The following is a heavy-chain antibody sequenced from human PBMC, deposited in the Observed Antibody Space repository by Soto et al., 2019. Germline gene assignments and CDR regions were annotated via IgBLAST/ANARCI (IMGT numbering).Heavy chain of an antibody. Sequence: SETLSLTCTVSGTSISSYYWSWIRQPPGKGLEWIANIHYSGTTNYNPSLASRVTLSVDTSKNQFSLKMTSVTAADRAMYFCARYNSYAIDYWGRGTLVNRLL. CDR2: IHYSGTT. CDR1: GTSISSYY. CDR3: ARYNSYAIDY. D-gene: IGHD2-8*01. V-gene: IGHV4-59*01. J-gene: IGHJ4*02.